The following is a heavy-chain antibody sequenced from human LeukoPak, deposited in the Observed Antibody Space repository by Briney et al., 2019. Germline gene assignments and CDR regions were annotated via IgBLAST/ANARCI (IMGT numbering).Heavy chain of an antibody. D-gene: IGHD5-12*01. J-gene: IGHJ6*03. CDR3: AREGRSGYDRYYYYYYMDV. CDR2: IKQDGSEK. CDR1: GFTFSSYW. Sequence: GGSLRLSCAASGFTFSSYWMSWVRQAPGKGLEWVANIKQDGSEKYYVDSVKGRFTISRDNAKNSLYLQMNSLRAEDTAVYYCAREGRSGYDRYYYYYYMDVWGKGTTVTVSS. V-gene: IGHV3-7*01.